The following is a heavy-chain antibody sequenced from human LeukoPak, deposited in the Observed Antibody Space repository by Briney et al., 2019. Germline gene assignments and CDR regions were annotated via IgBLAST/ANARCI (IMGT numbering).Heavy chain of an antibody. D-gene: IGHD3-22*01. CDR2: ISSSSSYI. Sequence: GGSLRLSCAASGFTFSDYYMSWIRQAPGKGLEGVSYISSSSSYIYYADSVKGRFTISRDNAKTSLYLQMNSLRAEDTAVYYCASQYYYDSSGCYFDYWGQGTLVTVSS. CDR1: GFTFSDYY. J-gene: IGHJ4*02. V-gene: IGHV3-11*04. CDR3: ASQYYYDSSGCYFDY.